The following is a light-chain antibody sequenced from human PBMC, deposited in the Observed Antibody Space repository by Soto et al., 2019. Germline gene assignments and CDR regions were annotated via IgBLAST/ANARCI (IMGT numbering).Light chain of an antibody. Sequence: QSAPTQPPSASGSPGQSATISCTGTSSDVGGYNYVSWYQQYPGKAPKLMIYEVSKRSSGVPDRFSGSKSGNTASLPVSGLQAEDEADYYCSSYAGSSTWVFGGGTKLTVL. CDR1: SSDVGGYNY. CDR3: SSYAGSSTWV. CDR2: EVS. J-gene: IGLJ3*02. V-gene: IGLV2-8*01.